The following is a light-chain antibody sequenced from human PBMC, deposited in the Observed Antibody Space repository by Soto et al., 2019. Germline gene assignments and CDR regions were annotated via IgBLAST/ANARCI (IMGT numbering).Light chain of an antibody. CDR3: QVWDSSTVV. J-gene: IGLJ2*01. CDR1: NIGSKN. CDR2: RDS. V-gene: IGLV3-9*01. Sequence: SYELTQPLSVSVALGQTATFTCGENNIGSKNVHWYQQKPGQAPVLVIFRDSNRPSGIPERFSGSDSVNTATLTISRGQAGDEADYYCQVWDSSTVVFGGGTKLTVL.